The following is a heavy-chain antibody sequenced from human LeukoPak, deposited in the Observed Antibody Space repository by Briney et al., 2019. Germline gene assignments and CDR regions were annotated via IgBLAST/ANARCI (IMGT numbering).Heavy chain of an antibody. Sequence: SGGSLRLSCAASGFTFSTYEMSWVRQAPGKGLEWVSYISPSESTIHYADSVKGRFSISRDNAKNSLYLQMNSLRAEDTAVYYCAREKATTAFDYWGQGTLVTVSS. J-gene: IGHJ4*02. CDR3: AREKATTAFDY. CDR1: GFTFSTYE. D-gene: IGHD4-17*01. V-gene: IGHV3-48*03. CDR2: ISPSESTI.